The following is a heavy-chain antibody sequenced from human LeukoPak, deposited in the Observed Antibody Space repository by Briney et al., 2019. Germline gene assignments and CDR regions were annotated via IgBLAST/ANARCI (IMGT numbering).Heavy chain of an antibody. Sequence: GGSLRLSCAASGFTFSDYDMSWIRQAPGKGLEWVANIKQDGSDKYYVGSVKGRFTISRDNAKNSLYLQMNSLRAEDTAVYYCAREAWGDYFDYWGQGTLVTVSS. CDR1: GFTFSDYD. D-gene: IGHD2-21*01. J-gene: IGHJ4*02. V-gene: IGHV3-7*01. CDR3: AREAWGDYFDY. CDR2: IKQDGSDK.